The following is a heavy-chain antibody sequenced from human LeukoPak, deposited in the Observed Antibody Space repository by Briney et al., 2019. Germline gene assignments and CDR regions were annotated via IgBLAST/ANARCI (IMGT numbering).Heavy chain of an antibody. CDR1: GFTFSTYD. CDR3: ARDALAGGDWSNMGDY. Sequence: GGSLRLSCAASGFTFSTYDMNWVRQAPGKGLEWLSYISRRGGTIYYADSVKGRFTISRDNAQNSLYLQMNSLRAEDTAVYYCARDALAGGDWSNMGDYWGQGTLVTVSS. CDR2: ISRRGGTI. D-gene: IGHD3-16*01. V-gene: IGHV3-48*03. J-gene: IGHJ4*02.